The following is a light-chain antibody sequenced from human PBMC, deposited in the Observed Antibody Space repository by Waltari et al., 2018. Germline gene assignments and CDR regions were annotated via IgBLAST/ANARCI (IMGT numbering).Light chain of an antibody. CDR3: QQSYSTSHT. V-gene: IGKV1-39*01. Sequence: DIQMTQSPSSLSASVGDRVTITCRASQSISSNLNWFQQKPGKAPKLLIYAASSLQSGVPSRFSGSGSGTDFTLTISSLQPEDFATYYCQQSYSTSHTFGQGTKVEVK. CDR2: AAS. CDR1: QSISSN. J-gene: IGKJ1*01.